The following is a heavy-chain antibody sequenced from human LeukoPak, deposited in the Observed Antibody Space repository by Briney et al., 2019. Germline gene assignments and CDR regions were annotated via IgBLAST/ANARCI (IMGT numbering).Heavy chain of an antibody. CDR1: GFSFRGYA. CDR2: FSIISYI. Sequence: GGSLRLSGAASGFSFRGYAMSWVRQAPGKGLEWVSPFSIISYIYYADSVKGRFTISRDTAKNSLYLQMNSLRAEDTAVYYCARDQYGDYALDYWGQGTLVTVSS. J-gene: IGHJ4*02. CDR3: ARDQYGDYALDY. V-gene: IGHV3-21*01. D-gene: IGHD4-17*01.